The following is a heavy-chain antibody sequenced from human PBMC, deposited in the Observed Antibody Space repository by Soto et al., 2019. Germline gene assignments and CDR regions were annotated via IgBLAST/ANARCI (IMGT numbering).Heavy chain of an antibody. CDR1: GYTFTGYY. V-gene: IGHV1-2*02. CDR2: INPNSGGT. Sequence: ASVKVSCKASGYTFTGYYMHWVRQAPGQGLEWMGWINPNSGGTNYAQKFQGRVTMTRDTSISTAYMELSRLRSDDTAVYYCARVDYYDSSGSSPDFDYWGQGTLVTAPQ. J-gene: IGHJ4*02. D-gene: IGHD3-22*01. CDR3: ARVDYYDSSGSSPDFDY.